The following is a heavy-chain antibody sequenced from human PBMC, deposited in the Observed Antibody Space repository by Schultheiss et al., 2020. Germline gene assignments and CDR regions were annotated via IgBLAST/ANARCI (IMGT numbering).Heavy chain of an antibody. CDR3: ARAWMTTVTTTDY. CDR2: ISSSSSYT. CDR1: GFTFSDYY. Sequence: GGSLRLSCAASGFTFSDYYMSRIRQAPGKGLEWVSYISSSSSYTNYADSVKGRFTISRDNAKNSLYLQMNSLRAEDTAVYYCARAWMTTVTTTDYWGQGTLVTVSS. D-gene: IGHD4-17*01. V-gene: IGHV3-11*06. J-gene: IGHJ4*02.